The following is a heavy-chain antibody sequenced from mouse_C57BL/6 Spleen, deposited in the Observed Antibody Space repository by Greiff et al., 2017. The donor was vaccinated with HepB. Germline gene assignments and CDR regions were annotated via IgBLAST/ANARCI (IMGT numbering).Heavy chain of an antibody. V-gene: IGHV1-9*01. CDR1: GYTFTGYW. Sequence: VQLQQSGAELMKPGASVKLSCKATGYTFTGYWIEWVKQRPGHGLEWIGEILPGSGSTNYTEKFKGKATFTADTSSNTAYMQLSSLTTEDSAIYYCARRKGYYGSSWYFDVWGTGTTVTVSS. J-gene: IGHJ1*03. CDR3: ARRKGYYGSSWYFDV. CDR2: ILPGSGST. D-gene: IGHD1-1*01.